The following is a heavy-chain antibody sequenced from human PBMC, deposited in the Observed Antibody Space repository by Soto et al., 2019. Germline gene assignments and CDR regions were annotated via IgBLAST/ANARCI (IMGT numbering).Heavy chain of an antibody. CDR1: GGTFSSYA. Sequence: QVQLVQSGAEVKKPGSSVKVSCKASGGTFSSYAISWVRQAPGQGLEWMGGIIPIFGTANYAQKFQGRVTITADKSTSTAYMELSSLRSEDTAVYYCAGVYGSRSYYKPYYYYGMDVWGQGTTVTVSS. CDR3: AGVYGSRSYYKPYYYYGMDV. J-gene: IGHJ6*02. V-gene: IGHV1-69*06. D-gene: IGHD3-10*01. CDR2: IIPIFGTA.